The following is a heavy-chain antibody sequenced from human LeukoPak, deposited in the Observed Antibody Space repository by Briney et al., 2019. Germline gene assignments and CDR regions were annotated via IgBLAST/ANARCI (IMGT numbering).Heavy chain of an antibody. CDR1: GFTFSSYA. D-gene: IGHD4-23*01. J-gene: IGHJ3*02. V-gene: IGHV3-30-3*01. Sequence: GGSLRLSCAASGFTFSSYAMHWVRQAPGKGLEWVAVISYDGSNKYYADSVKGRFTISRDNSKNTLYLQMNSLRAEDTAVYYCARAGKSGAFDIWGQGTMVTVSS. CDR3: ARAGKSGAFDI. CDR2: ISYDGSNK.